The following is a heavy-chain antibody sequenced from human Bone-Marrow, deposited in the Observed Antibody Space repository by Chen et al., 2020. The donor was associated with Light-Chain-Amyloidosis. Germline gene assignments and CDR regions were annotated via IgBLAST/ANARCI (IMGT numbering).Heavy chain of an antibody. Sequence: EVQLVESGGGVVQPGGSLTLSCAASGFTFDDYAMHWVRQAPGKGLEWVSLIVGDGSSPYYADSVKCRFTISRDNNKNSLSLQMNSLKSEDTALYYCAKSPRYSTGRFDYWGQGTLVTVSS. CDR1: GFTFDDYA. D-gene: IGHD2-8*02. J-gene: IGHJ4*02. V-gene: IGHV3-43*02. CDR2: IVGDGSSP. CDR3: AKSPRYSTGRFDY.